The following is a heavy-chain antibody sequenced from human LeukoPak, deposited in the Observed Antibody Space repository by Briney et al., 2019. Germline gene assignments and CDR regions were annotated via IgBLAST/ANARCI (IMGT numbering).Heavy chain of an antibody. D-gene: IGHD3-3*01. Sequence: GGSLRLSCAASGFSFSGYWMNWVRQAPGKGPEWVSYIDARSGITYYADSVQGRFTISRDNAKESVFLQMNGLRVDDTAVYYCARARGHYDFWSGYYEVDYWGQGTLVTVSS. V-gene: IGHV3-48*01. CDR3: ARARGHYDFWSGYYEVDY. J-gene: IGHJ4*02. CDR2: IDARSGIT. CDR1: GFSFSGYW.